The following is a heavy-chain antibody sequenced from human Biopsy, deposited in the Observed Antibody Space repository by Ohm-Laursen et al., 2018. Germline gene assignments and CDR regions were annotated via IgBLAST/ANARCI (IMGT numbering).Heavy chain of an antibody. CDR1: GYTLTELS. J-gene: IGHJ4*02. CDR3: AADINVWNVNY. V-gene: IGHV1-24*01. D-gene: IGHD1-1*01. Sequence: SSVKASCKVSGYTLTELSMHWVRQAPGRGLEWMGGFAPENGKTIYAQKFQGRVTMTEDTSTDTAYMELSSLRSEDTAVYYCAADINVWNVNYWGQGTQVTVSS. CDR2: FAPENGKT.